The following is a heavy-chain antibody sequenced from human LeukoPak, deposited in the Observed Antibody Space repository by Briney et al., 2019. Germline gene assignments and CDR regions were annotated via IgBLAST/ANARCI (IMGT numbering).Heavy chain of an antibody. CDR1: GYTFTSYD. V-gene: IGHV1-8*01. J-gene: IGHJ6*03. Sequence: ASVKVSCKASGYTFTSYDINWVRQATGQGLEWMGWMNPNSGNTGYAQKFQGRVTMTRNTSISTAYMELSSLRSEDTAVYYCARSGVTTVIVWAYYYYYMDVWGKGTTVTVSS. D-gene: IGHD4-11*01. CDR2: MNPNSGNT. CDR3: ARSGVTTVIVWAYYYYYMDV.